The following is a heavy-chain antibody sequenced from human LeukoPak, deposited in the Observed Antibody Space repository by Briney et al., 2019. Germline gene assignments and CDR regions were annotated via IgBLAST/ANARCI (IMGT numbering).Heavy chain of an antibody. D-gene: IGHD6-13*01. CDR2: MNPNSGNT. CDR3: ARGTYSSSWYYYYYYYMDV. CDR1: GYTFTSYD. V-gene: IGHV1-8*03. Sequence: ASVKVSCKASGYTFTSYDINWVRQATGQGLEWMGWMNPNSGNTGYAQKFQGRVTITRNTSISTAYMELRSLRSEDTAVYYCARGTYSSSWYYYYYYYMDVWGKGTTVTVSS. J-gene: IGHJ6*03.